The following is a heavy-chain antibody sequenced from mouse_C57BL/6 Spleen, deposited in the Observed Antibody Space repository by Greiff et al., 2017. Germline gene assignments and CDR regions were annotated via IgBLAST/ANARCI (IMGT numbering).Heavy chain of an antibody. D-gene: IGHD2-12*01. CDR3: ARDDLDY. V-gene: IGHV14-3*01. CDR2: IDPANGNT. J-gene: IGHJ2*01. Sequence: VQLKESVAELVRPGASVKLSCTASGFNFKNTYMHWVKQRPEQGLEWIGRIDPANGNTKYAPKFQGKATITADTSSNTAYLQLSSLTSEDTAIYYCARDDLDYWGQGTTLTVSS. CDR1: GFNFKNTY.